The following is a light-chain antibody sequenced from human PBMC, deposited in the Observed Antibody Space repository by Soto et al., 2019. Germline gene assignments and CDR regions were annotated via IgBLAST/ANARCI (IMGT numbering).Light chain of an antibody. J-gene: IGLJ3*02. CDR3: AAWDDRLNGPV. Sequence: QSVLTQPPSASGTPGQWVTISCSGSSSDIGGNSVNWYQQVPGTAPKLLMYSNNRRPSGVPDRFSGSKSGTSASLDISGLQSEDEADYYCAAWDDRLNGPVFGGGTQLTVL. CDR2: SNN. CDR1: SSDIGGNS. V-gene: IGLV1-44*01.